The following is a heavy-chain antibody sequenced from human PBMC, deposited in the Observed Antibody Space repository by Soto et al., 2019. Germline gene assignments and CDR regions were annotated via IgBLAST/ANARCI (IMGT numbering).Heavy chain of an antibody. J-gene: IGHJ6*02. CDR2: ISYDGSNK. V-gene: IGHV3-30-3*01. D-gene: IGHD2-2*01. CDR3: AREVDTAAIVRAMDV. CDR1: GFTFSSYA. Sequence: GGSLRLSCAASGFTFSSYAMHWVRQAPGKGLEWVAVISYDGSNKYYADSVEGRFTISGDNSKNTLYLQMNSLRAEDTAVYYCAREVDTAAIVRAMDVWGQGTTVTVSS.